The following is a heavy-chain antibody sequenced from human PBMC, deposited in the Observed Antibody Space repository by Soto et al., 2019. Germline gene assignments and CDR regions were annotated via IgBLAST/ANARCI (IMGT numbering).Heavy chain of an antibody. V-gene: IGHV1-69*13. CDR3: ASDPPPPYSGYERSWFDP. Sequence: SVKVSCKASGGAFNNYAIYWVRQAPGQGLEWMGGIIPIFGTANYAQKFQGRVTITADESTSTAYMELSSLRSEDTAVYYCASDPPPPYSGYERSWFDPWGQGTLGTVSS. D-gene: IGHD5-12*01. CDR1: GGAFNNYA. J-gene: IGHJ5*02. CDR2: IIPIFGTA.